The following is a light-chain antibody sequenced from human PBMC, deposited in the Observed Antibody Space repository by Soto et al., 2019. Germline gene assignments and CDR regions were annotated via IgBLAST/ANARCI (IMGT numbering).Light chain of an antibody. CDR2: DAS. CDR1: QSVSSY. Sequence: EIVLTQSPATLSLSPGERATLSCRASQSVSSYLAWYQQKPGQAPRLLIYDASNRATDIPARFSGSGSGTDFTLTISSLEPEDFAVYCCLQRIGWPWTFGQGTKVEIK. CDR3: LQRIGWPWT. J-gene: IGKJ1*01. V-gene: IGKV3-11*01.